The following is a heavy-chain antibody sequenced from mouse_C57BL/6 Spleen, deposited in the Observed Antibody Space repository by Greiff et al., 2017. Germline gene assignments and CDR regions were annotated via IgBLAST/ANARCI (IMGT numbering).Heavy chain of an antibody. Sequence: VQLQQPGAELVKPGASVKLSCKASGYTFTSYWMHWVKQRPGQGLEWIGMIHPNSGSTNYNEKFKSKATLTVDKSSSTAYMQLSSLTSEASAVYSCASRGGREAMDYWGQGTSVTVSS. V-gene: IGHV1-64*01. CDR3: ASRGGREAMDY. D-gene: IGHD1-1*01. CDR1: GYTFTSYW. J-gene: IGHJ4*01. CDR2: IHPNSGST.